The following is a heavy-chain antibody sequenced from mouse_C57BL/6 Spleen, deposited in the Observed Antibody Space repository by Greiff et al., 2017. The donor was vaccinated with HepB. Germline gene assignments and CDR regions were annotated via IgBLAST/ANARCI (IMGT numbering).Heavy chain of an antibody. D-gene: IGHD2-14*01. Sequence: EVKVEESGGGLVQPGGSMKLSCVASGFTFSNYWMNWVRQSPEKGLEWVAQIRLKSDNYATNYAESVKGRFTISRDDSKSSVYLQLNNLRAEDTGIYYCTDGYPYAMDYWGQGTSVTVSS. V-gene: IGHV6-3*01. CDR3: TDGYPYAMDY. CDR2: IRLKSDNYAT. J-gene: IGHJ4*01. CDR1: GFTFSNYW.